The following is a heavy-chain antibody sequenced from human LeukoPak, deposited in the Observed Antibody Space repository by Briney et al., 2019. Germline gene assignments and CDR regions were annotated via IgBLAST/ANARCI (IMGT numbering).Heavy chain of an antibody. V-gene: IGHV1-2*02. CDR2: INPNSGGT. D-gene: IGHD3-10*01. Sequence: GASVRVSCKASGYTFTGYYMHWVRQAPGQGLEWMGWINPNSGGTNYAQKFQGRVTMTRDTSISTAYMELSRLRSDDTAVYYCARGSGSPPIRRGYWGQGTLVTVSS. J-gene: IGHJ4*02. CDR3: ARGSGSPPIRRGY. CDR1: GYTFTGYY.